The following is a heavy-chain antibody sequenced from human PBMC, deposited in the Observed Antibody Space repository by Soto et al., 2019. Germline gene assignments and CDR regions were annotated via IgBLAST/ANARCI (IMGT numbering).Heavy chain of an antibody. D-gene: IGHD3-10*01. V-gene: IGHV4-30-4*01. CDR3: AREVLWFGESIGDWFDP. Sequence: SETLSLTCTVSGGSISSGDYYWSWIRQPPGKGLEWIGYIYYSGSTYYNPSLKSRVTISVDTSKNQFSLKLSSVTAADTAVYYCAREVLWFGESIGDWFDPWGQGTLVTVPS. CDR1: GGSISSGDYY. J-gene: IGHJ5*02. CDR2: IYYSGST.